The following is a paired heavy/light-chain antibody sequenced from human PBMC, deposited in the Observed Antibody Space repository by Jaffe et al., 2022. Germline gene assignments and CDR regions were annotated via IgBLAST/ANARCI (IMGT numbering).Light chain of an antibody. J-gene: IGKJ2*01. CDR1: QSVSSN. CDR2: GAS. Sequence: EIVMTQSPATLSVSPGERATLSCRASQSVSSNLAWYQQKPGQAPRLLIYGASTRATGIPARFSGSGSGTEFTLTISSLQSEDFAVYYCQQYNNWPGYTFGQGTKLEIK. V-gene: IGKV3-15*01. CDR3: QQYNNWPGYT.
Heavy chain of an antibody. J-gene: IGHJ4*02. D-gene: IGHD5-12*01. Sequence: EVQLVESGGGLVQPGGSLRLSCAASGFTFSSYEMNWVRQAPGKGLEWVSYISSSGSTIYYADSVKGRFTISRDNAKNSLYLQMNSLRAEDTAVYYCASPRERWLHLRRRAFDYWGQGTLVTVSS. CDR3: ASPRERWLHLRRRAFDY. CDR1: GFTFSSYE. CDR2: ISSSGSTI. V-gene: IGHV3-48*03.